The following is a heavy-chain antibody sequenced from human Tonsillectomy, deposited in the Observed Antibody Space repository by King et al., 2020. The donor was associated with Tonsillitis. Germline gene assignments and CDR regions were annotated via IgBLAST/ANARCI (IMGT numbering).Heavy chain of an antibody. CDR3: VKDDQFGQTGYYYMDV. Sequence: VQLVESGGGVVQPGGSLRLSCATSGFTFDDYAMHWVRQAPGKVLEWVSLISGDGGKTFYRDSVKGRFTISRDNSKNSLYLQMNSLRTEDTALYYCVKDDQFGQTGYYYMDVWGKGTTVTVSS. J-gene: IGHJ6*03. V-gene: IGHV3-43*02. CDR1: GFTFDDYA. CDR2: ISGDGGKT. D-gene: IGHD3-10*01.